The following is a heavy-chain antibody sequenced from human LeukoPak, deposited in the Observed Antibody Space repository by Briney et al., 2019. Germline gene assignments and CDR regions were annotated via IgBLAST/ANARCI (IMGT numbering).Heavy chain of an antibody. CDR2: IYYSGST. V-gene: IGHV4-61*01. CDR1: GGSISSGSYY. J-gene: IGHJ3*02. D-gene: IGHD3-10*01. Sequence: PSQTLSLTCTVSGGSISSGSYYWSWIRQPPGKGLEWIGYIYYSGSTNYNPSLKSRVTISVDTSKNQFSLKLSSVTAADTAVYYCARAATMVRGVIVDRGILVAAFDIWGQGTMVTVSS. CDR3: ARAATMVRGVIVDRGILVAAFDI.